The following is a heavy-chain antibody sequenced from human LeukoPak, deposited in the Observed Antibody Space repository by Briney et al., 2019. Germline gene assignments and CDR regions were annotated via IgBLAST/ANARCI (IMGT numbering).Heavy chain of an antibody. J-gene: IGHJ4*02. V-gene: IGHV3-48*04. CDR3: ARSSSWRESRGGRDY. CDR2: ISTSGSTI. D-gene: IGHD6-13*01. Sequence: GGSLRLSCAASGFTFSSYWMSWVRQAPGKGLEWVSYISTSGSTIYYADSVKGRFTISRDNAKNSLYLQMNSLRAEDTAVYYCARSSSWRESRGGRDYWGQGTLVTVSS. CDR1: GFTFSSYW.